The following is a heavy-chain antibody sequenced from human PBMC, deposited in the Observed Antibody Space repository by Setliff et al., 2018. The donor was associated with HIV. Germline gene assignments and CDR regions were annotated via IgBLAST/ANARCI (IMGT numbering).Heavy chain of an antibody. D-gene: IGHD3-10*01. CDR1: GYTFTDYY. V-gene: IGHV1-69-2*01. J-gene: IGHJ4*02. CDR3: ATESGFR. Sequence: ASVKVSCKASGYTFTDYYMHWVQQAPGKGLEWMGRVDPKNGKTLYAENLRGRITITADTSTDTAYMELNSLRSEDTAVYYCATESGFRWGQGTLVTVSS. CDR2: VDPKNGKT.